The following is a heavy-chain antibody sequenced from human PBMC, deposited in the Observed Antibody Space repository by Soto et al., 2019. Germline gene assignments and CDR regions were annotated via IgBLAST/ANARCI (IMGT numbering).Heavy chain of an antibody. V-gene: IGHV4-31*03. Sequence: QVQLQESGPGLVKPSQTLSLTCTVSGGSISSGGYYWSWIRQHPGKGLEWIGYIYYSGSTYYNPSLKSRVTISVDTSKNQFSLKLSSVTAADTAVYYCVSRIAAAGRDYYYYGMDVWGQGTTVTVSS. CDR3: VSRIAAAGRDYYYYGMDV. CDR2: IYYSGST. J-gene: IGHJ6*02. CDR1: GGSISSGGYY. D-gene: IGHD6-13*01.